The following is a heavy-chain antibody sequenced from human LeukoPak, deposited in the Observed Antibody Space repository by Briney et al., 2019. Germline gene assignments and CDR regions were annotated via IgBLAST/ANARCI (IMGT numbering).Heavy chain of an antibody. Sequence: GGSLRLSCAASGFTFSNYDMHWVRQAPGKGLEWVAVISYDGTNKYYADSVKGRFTISRDNSKNTLHLQMNSLRAEDTAVYYCARLVPEATMIHWYFDLWGRGTLVTVSS. CDR3: ARLVPEATMIHWYFDL. V-gene: IGHV3-30*03. J-gene: IGHJ2*01. CDR2: ISYDGTNK. CDR1: GFTFSNYD. D-gene: IGHD5-12*01.